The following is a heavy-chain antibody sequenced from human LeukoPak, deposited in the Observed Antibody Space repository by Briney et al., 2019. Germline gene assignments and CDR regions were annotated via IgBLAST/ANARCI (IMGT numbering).Heavy chain of an antibody. J-gene: IGHJ6*03. Sequence: KPSETLSLTCTVSGASISSGTYYWSWIRQPAGKGLEWIGRIYTSGSTNYNPSLKSRVTISVDTSKNQVSLKLSSVTAADTAVYYCAGGGFMITLGGVYYMDVWGKGTTVTISS. CDR1: GASISSGTYY. CDR2: IYTSGST. V-gene: IGHV4-61*02. D-gene: IGHD3-16*01. CDR3: AGGGFMITLGGVYYMDV.